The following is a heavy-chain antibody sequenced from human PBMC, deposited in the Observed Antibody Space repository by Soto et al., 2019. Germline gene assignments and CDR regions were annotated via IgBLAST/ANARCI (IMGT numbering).Heavy chain of an antibody. V-gene: IGHV3-7*01. J-gene: IGHJ6*02. D-gene: IGHD6-25*01. CDR1: EFTFSNYW. CDR2: IKQDGSEK. CDR3: ARVYPGTGWPFHYYGMDV. Sequence: GGSLRLSCVASEFTFSNYWMSWVRQAPGKGLEWVANIKQDGSEKYYVDSVKGRFTISRDNAENSLYLQMNSLRAEDTALYYCARVYPGTGWPFHYYGMDVWGQGTTVTVSS.